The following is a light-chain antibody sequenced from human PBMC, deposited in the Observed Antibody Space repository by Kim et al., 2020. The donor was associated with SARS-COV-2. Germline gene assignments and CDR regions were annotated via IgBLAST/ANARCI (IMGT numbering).Light chain of an antibody. CDR1: SSDVGGYNY. CDR3: SSYAGKV. J-gene: IGLJ2*01. V-gene: IGLV2-8*01. Sequence: QSTLTQPPSASGSPGQSVTISCTGTSSDVGGYNYVSWHQQHPGKAPKLLIYEVSKRPSGVPDRFSGSKSGNTASLTVSGLQAEDEADYYCSSYAGKVFGGGTKLTVL. CDR2: EVS.